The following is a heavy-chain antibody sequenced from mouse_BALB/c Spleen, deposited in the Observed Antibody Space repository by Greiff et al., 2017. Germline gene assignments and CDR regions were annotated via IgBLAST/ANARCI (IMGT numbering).Heavy chain of an antibody. V-gene: IGHV1-55*01. CDR3: TRDRGYTFAY. D-gene: IGHD2-2*01. Sequence: QVQLKQSGAELVKPGASVKLSCKASGYTFTSYYMHWVKQRPGQGLEWIGNIYPGSGSTNYDEKFKSKATLTVDTSSSTAYMQLSSLTSEDSAVYYCTRDRGYTFAYWGQGTLVTVSA. CDR2: IYPGSGST. CDR1: GYTFTSYY. J-gene: IGHJ3*01.